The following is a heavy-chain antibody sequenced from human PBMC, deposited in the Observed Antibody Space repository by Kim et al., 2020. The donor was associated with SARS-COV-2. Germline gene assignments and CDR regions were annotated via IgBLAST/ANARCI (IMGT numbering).Heavy chain of an antibody. CDR2: ISSSSSYT. Sequence: GGSLRLSCEVSGFTFSDHYMSWIRQAPGKGLEWVSYISSSSSYTNYADSVKGRFTISRDNAKNSLYMQMNSLRAEDTAVYYCARGREGYNYGDAFDIWGQGTMVTVSS. V-gene: IGHV3-11*06. D-gene: IGHD1-1*01. CDR3: ARGREGYNYGDAFDI. J-gene: IGHJ3*02. CDR1: GFTFSDHY.